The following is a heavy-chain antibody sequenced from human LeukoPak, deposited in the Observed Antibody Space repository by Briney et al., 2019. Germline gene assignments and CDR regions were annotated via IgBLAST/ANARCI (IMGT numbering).Heavy chain of an antibody. J-gene: IGHJ4*02. V-gene: IGHV3-30*18. CDR1: GFTFRSHG. CDR3: AKDIVWGTTTPTWDY. CDR2: ISYDGSNK. D-gene: IGHD3-16*01. Sequence: GGSLRLSCAASGFTFRSHGMHWVRQAPGKGLEWVAVISYDGSNKYYADSVKGRFTISRDNSKNTLYLQMNGLRAEDTAVYYCAKDIVWGTTTPTWDYWGQGTLVTVSS.